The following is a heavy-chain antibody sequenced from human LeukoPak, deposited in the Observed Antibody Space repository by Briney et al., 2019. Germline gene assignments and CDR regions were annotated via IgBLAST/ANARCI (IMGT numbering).Heavy chain of an antibody. CDR1: GFTFSGSA. Sequence: GGSLRLSCAASGFTFSGSAMHWVRQASGKGLESVGRIRSKANSYATAYAASVKGRFTISRDDSKNTAYLQMNSLKTEDTAVYYCTRHAFGYDSSPVTDYWGQGTLVTVSS. V-gene: IGHV3-73*01. J-gene: IGHJ4*02. CDR2: IRSKANSYAT. CDR3: TRHAFGYDSSPVTDY. D-gene: IGHD5-12*01.